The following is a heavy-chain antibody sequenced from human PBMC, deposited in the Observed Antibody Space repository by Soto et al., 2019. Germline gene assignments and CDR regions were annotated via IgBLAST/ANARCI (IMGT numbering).Heavy chain of an antibody. Sequence: EVRLVESGGDVVQPGGSLRLSCVGSGFTFTNFWMSWVHQAPGKGLEWVANIKADGSEKRYVDSVKGRLTISRDNAKNSVYLQMNNLRVEDTALYYCGRDEVRNGVGVWGQGTTVIVSS. J-gene: IGHJ6*02. CDR1: GFTFTNFW. CDR3: GRDEVRNGVGV. V-gene: IGHV3-7*01. CDR2: IKADGSEK.